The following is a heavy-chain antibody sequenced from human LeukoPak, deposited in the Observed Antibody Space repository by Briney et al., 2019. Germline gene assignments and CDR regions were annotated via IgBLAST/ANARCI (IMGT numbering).Heavy chain of an antibody. Sequence: PSETLSLPCAVYGGSFSGYYWSWIRQPPGKGLEWIGEINHSGSTNYNPSLKSRVTISVDTSKNQFSLKLSSVTAADTAVYYCARGYYFDYWGQGTLVTVSS. CDR1: GGSFSGYY. CDR2: INHSGST. V-gene: IGHV4-34*01. CDR3: ARGYYFDY. J-gene: IGHJ4*02.